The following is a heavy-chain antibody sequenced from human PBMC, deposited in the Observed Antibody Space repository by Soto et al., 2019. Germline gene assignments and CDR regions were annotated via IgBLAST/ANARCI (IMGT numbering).Heavy chain of an antibody. CDR2: FDPEDGET. CDR1: GYTLTELS. CDR3: ATDRYSSGWYDY. Sequence: ASVKVSCKFSGYTLTELSMHWVRQAPGKGLEWMGGFDPEDGETIYAQKFQGRVTMTEDTSTDTAYMELSSLRSEDTAVYYCATDRYSSGWYDYWGQGTLVTVSS. D-gene: IGHD6-19*01. V-gene: IGHV1-24*01. J-gene: IGHJ4*02.